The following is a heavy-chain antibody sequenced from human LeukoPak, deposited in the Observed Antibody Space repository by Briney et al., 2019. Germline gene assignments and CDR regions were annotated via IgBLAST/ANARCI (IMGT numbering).Heavy chain of an antibody. Sequence: ASVKVSCKASGYNLTNYYMHWVRQAPGQGLEWMGIINPSDVTTAYAQRFQGRVTMTGDVSTSTVYMELSSLRSEDTAVYYCARDALNWNYGRFDYWGQGTLVTVSS. CDR2: INPSDVTT. D-gene: IGHD1-7*01. CDR3: ARDALNWNYGRFDY. CDR1: GYNLTNYY. V-gene: IGHV1-46*01. J-gene: IGHJ4*02.